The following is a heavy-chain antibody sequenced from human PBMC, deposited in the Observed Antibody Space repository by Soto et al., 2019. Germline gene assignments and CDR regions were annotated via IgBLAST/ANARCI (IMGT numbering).Heavy chain of an antibody. Sequence: QVQLQESGPGLVKPSQTLSLTCTVSGGSITSSGSSYSWVRHHPGKGLEWIGYIYHSGSTYYNPSLKSRVIISMDTSKNQIFLKLSAVTAADTAVYYCARGWRRYCSSGICSLRGFDSWGQGTLVSVSS. CDR1: GGSITSSGSS. J-gene: IGHJ4*02. V-gene: IGHV4-31*03. CDR3: ARGWRRYCSSGICSLRGFDS. CDR2: IYHSGST. D-gene: IGHD2-8*01.